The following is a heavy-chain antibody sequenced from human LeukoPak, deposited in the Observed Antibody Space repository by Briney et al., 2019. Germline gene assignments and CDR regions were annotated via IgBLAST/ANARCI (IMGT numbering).Heavy chain of an antibody. V-gene: IGHV1-2*02. CDR3: ARGSSSSWYSSGSY. D-gene: IGHD6-13*01. J-gene: IGHJ4*02. CDR1: GYTFTGYY. CDR2: INHNSGGT. Sequence: ASVKVSCKASGYTFTGYYMHWVRQAPGQRLEWMGWINHNSGGTNYSQKFQGRVTMTRDTSISTAYMELSRLRSDDTAVYYCARGSSSSWYSSGSYWGQGTLVTVSS.